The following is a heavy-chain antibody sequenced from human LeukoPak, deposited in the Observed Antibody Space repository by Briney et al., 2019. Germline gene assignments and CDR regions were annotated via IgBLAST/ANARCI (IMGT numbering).Heavy chain of an antibody. CDR3: AREGLGLAYYDSSGYYYLGAFDI. J-gene: IGHJ3*02. CDR1: GGTFSSYA. V-gene: IGHV1-69*13. CDR2: IIPIFGTA. Sequence: ASVKVSCKASGGTFSSYAISWVRQAPGQGLEWMGGIIPIFGTANYAQKFQGRVTITADESTSTAYMELSSLRSEDTAVYYCAREGLGLAYYDSSGYYYLGAFDIWGQGTMVTVSS. D-gene: IGHD3-22*01.